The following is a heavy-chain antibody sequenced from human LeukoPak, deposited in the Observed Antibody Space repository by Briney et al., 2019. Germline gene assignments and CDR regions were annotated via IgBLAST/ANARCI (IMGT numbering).Heavy chain of an antibody. V-gene: IGHV4-59*04. CDR3: ARRVAGGPTDY. Sequence: SETLSLTCTVSGGSISSYYWSWIRQPPGKGLEWIGYIYYSGSTYYNPSLKSRVTISVDTSKNQFSLKLSSVTAADTAVYYCARRVAGGPTDYWGQGTLVTVSS. CDR2: IYYSGST. J-gene: IGHJ4*02. CDR1: GGSISSYY.